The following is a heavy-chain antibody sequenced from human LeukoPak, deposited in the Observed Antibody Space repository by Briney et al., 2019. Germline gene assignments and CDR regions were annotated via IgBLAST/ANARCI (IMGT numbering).Heavy chain of an antibody. V-gene: IGHV4-34*01. J-gene: IGHJ4*02. CDR1: GGSFSGYY. CDR2: INHSGST. CDR3: GSGRVYYYDSSGYYYY. D-gene: IGHD3-22*01. Sequence: PSETLSLTCAVYGGSFSGYYWSWIRQPPGKGLEWIGEINHSGSTNYNPSLKSRVTISVDTSKNQFSLKLSSVTAADTAVYYCGSGRVYYYDSSGYYYYWGQGTLVTVSS.